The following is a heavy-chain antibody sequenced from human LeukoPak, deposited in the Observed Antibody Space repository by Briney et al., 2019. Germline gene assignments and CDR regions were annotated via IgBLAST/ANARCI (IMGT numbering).Heavy chain of an antibody. CDR2: IKSKTDGGTT. J-gene: IGHJ4*02. D-gene: IGHD2-21*02. CDR3: TTDRLGGVVVTAIPGPHLIDY. Sequence: PGGSLRLSCAASGFSFSDAWMSWVRQAPGKGLEWVGRIKSKTDGGTTDYAAPVKGRFTISRDDSKNTLYLQMNSLKTEDTAVYYCTTDRLGGVVVTAIPGPHLIDYWGQGTLVTVSS. V-gene: IGHV3-15*01. CDR1: GFSFSDAW.